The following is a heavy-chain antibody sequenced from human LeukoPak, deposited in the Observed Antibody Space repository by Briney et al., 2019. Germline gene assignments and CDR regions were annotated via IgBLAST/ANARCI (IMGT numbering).Heavy chain of an antibody. CDR2: IGGDGTSK. J-gene: IGHJ4*02. CDR1: GFTFSGYW. D-gene: IGHD6-13*01. Sequence: PGGSLRLSCAASGFTFSGYWMSWVRQAPGRGLEWVANIGGDGTSKQYADSVRGRFTISRDNTKTSLYLQMSSLKAEDSAMYYCARDERSGYFVYWGRGILVTVSS. V-gene: IGHV3-7*01. CDR3: ARDERSGYFVY.